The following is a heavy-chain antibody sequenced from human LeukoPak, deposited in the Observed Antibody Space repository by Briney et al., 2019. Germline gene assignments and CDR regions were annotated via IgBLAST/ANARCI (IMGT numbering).Heavy chain of an antibody. J-gene: IGHJ4*02. V-gene: IGHV1-8*02. Sequence: ASVTVSCKASGYTFAIYDINWVRQAPGQGLEWMGWMNPDSGNTVYAQKFQGRVTMTRDMSTSTVYMELSSLRSEDTAVYYCARGANWVYWGQGTLVTVSS. D-gene: IGHD3-16*01. CDR3: ARGANWVY. CDR2: MNPDSGNT. CDR1: GYTFAIYD.